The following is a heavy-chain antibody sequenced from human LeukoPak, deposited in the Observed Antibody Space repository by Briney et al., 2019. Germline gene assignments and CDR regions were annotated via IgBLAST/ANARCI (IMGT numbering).Heavy chain of an antibody. V-gene: IGHV4-59*12. Sequence: SETLSLTCTVSGGSISSYYWSWIRQPPGKGLEWIGYTYYSGSTNYNPSLKSRVTISVDTSKNQFSLKLSSVTAADTAVYYCASNPTAWYYDFWSGYFFWGQGTLVTVSS. J-gene: IGHJ4*02. CDR1: GGSISSYY. CDR2: TYYSGST. D-gene: IGHD3-3*01. CDR3: ASNPTAWYYDFWSGYFF.